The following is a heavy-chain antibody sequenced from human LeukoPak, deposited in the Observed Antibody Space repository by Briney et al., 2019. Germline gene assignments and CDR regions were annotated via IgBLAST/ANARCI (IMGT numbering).Heavy chain of an antibody. Sequence: PGGSLRLSCAASGFTFSSYAMSWVRQAPGKGLEWVSAISGSGGSTNYADSVKGRFTISRDNSKNTLYLQMNSLRAEDTAVHYCAKVIGGSYYGSVDYWGQGTLVTVSS. J-gene: IGHJ4*02. CDR2: ISGSGGST. CDR1: GFTFSSYA. CDR3: AKVIGGSYYGSVDY. D-gene: IGHD1-26*01. V-gene: IGHV3-23*01.